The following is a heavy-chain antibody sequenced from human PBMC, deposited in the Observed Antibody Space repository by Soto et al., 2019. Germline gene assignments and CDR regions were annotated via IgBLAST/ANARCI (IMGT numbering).Heavy chain of an antibody. J-gene: IGHJ6*02. CDR1: GYTFTSYE. Sequence: QVQLVQSGAEVKKPGASVKVSCKASGYTFTSYEINWVRQATGQGLEWMGWMNPNSGNTGYAQKFQGRVTMTRNTSISTAYMELSSLRSEDTAVYYCASLPWANYYYYGMDVWGQGTTVTVSS. V-gene: IGHV1-8*01. CDR3: ASLPWANYYYYGMDV. D-gene: IGHD7-27*01. CDR2: MNPNSGNT.